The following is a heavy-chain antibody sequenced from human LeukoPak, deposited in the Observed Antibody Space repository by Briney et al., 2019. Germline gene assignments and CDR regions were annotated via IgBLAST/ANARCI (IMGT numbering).Heavy chain of an antibody. CDR2: ISHDGSNK. CDR1: GFTFSSYA. D-gene: IGHD4-11*01. CDR3: ASAIDYSNYHW. J-gene: IGHJ4*02. V-gene: IGHV3-30-3*01. Sequence: PGRSLRLSCAASGFTFSSYAIHWVRQAPGKGLEWVAVISHDGSNKYYADSVKGRFTISRDNSKNTLYLQMISLRAEDTAVYYCASAIDYSNYHWWGQGTLVTVSS.